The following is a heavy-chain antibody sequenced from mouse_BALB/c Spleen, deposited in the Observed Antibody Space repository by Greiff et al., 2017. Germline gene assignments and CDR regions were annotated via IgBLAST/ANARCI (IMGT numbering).Heavy chain of an antibody. V-gene: IGHV5-4*02. CDR3: AREGGNYWYFDV. Sequence: EVQGVESGGGLVKPGGSLKLSCAASGFTFSDYYMYWVRQTPEKRLEWVATISDGGSYTYYPDSVKGRFTISRDNAKNNLYLQMSSLKSEDTAMYYCAREGGNYWYFDVWGAGTTVTVSS. CDR2: ISDGGSYT. D-gene: IGHD2-1*01. J-gene: IGHJ1*01. CDR1: GFTFSDYY.